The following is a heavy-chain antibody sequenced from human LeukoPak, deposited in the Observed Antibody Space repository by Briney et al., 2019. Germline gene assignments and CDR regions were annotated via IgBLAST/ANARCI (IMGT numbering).Heavy chain of an antibody. CDR3: ASHNLNY. Sequence: GASVKVSCXASGGTFSSYAISWVRQARGQGLEWMGRIIPIFGAANYAQKFQGRVTITTDESTSTAYMELSSLRSEDTAVYYCASHNLNYWGQGTLVTVSS. CDR1: GGTFSSYA. D-gene: IGHD5-24*01. J-gene: IGHJ4*02. CDR2: IIPIFGAA. V-gene: IGHV1-69*05.